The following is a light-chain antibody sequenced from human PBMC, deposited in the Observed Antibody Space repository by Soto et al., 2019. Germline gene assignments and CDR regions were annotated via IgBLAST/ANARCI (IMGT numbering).Light chain of an antibody. Sequence: DIHMTQSPSSLSASVGDRVTITCRASQSISTYLNWYQQKPGRAPDLLIYAASSLESGVPSRFSGSGAGTDFALTISRRHPEDFVVYYWQQSYSTPLTFGGGTKVESK. CDR1: QSISTY. V-gene: IGKV1-39*01. CDR3: QQSYSTPLT. J-gene: IGKJ4*01. CDR2: AAS.